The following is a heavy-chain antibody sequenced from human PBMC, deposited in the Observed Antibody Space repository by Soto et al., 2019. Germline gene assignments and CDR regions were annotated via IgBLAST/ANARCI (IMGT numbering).Heavy chain of an antibody. CDR3: ARAQWYSGYDPFGY. CDR2: IYSGGST. Sequence: GGSLRLSCAASGFTVSSNYMSWVRQAPGKGLEWVSVIYSGGSTYYADSVKGRFTISRHNSKNTLYLQMNSLRAEDTAVYYCARAQWYSGYDPFGYWGQGTLVTVSS. CDR1: GFTVSSNY. D-gene: IGHD5-12*01. J-gene: IGHJ4*02. V-gene: IGHV3-53*04.